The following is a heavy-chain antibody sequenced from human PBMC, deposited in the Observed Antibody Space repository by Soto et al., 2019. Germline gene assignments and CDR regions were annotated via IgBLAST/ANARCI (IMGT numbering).Heavy chain of an antibody. J-gene: IGHJ4*02. Sequence: GGSLRLSCAASGFTFRSYALSWVRQAPGKGLEWVSLINDNGGTTYYADSVKGRFTISRDNSKNTLYLQMNSLRAEDTAFYYCAKDPIQYCSGGSCYSVFYFDSWGQGTLVTVSS. D-gene: IGHD2-15*01. CDR3: AKDPIQYCSGGSCYSVFYFDS. CDR1: GFTFRSYA. CDR2: INDNGGTT. V-gene: IGHV3-23*01.